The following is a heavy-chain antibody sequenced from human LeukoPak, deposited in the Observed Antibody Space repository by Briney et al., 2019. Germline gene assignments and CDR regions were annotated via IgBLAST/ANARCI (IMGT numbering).Heavy chain of an antibody. CDR2: INRGGSST. D-gene: IGHD1-14*01. Sequence: GGSLRLSCAASGFTFSSYWMHWVRQVPGKGLVWVSRINRGGSSTAYADSVKGRFTISRDNAKNTLYLQMDSLRAEDTAIYYYARSNQADDYWGQGTMVTVSS. CDR1: GFTFSSYW. V-gene: IGHV3-74*01. J-gene: IGHJ4*02. CDR3: ARSNQADDY.